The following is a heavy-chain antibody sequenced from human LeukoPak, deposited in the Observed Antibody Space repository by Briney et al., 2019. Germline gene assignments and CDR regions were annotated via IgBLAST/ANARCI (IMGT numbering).Heavy chain of an antibody. D-gene: IGHD2-2*01. CDR1: GYSFTSYW. Sequence: GESLKISCKGSGYSFTSYWIGWVRQMPGKGLEWMGIIYPGDSDTRYSPSFQGQVTISADKSISTAYLQWSSLKASDTAMYYCARGYQYCSSTSCYRSRAIDYWGQGTLVTVSS. CDR2: IYPGDSDT. CDR3: ARGYQYCSSTSCYRSRAIDY. J-gene: IGHJ4*02. V-gene: IGHV5-51*01.